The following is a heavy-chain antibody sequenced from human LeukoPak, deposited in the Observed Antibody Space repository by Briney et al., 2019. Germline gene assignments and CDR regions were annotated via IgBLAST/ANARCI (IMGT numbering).Heavy chain of an antibody. V-gene: IGHV4-39*01. CDR2: IYYSGST. J-gene: IGHJ2*01. CDR1: GGSISSNNYY. D-gene: IGHD6-13*01. CDR3: ARHLRAAGQDARPYWYFDL. Sequence: SSETLSLTCTVSGGSISSNNYYWGWIRQPPGKGLEWIGSIYYSGSTYHNPSLKSRVTISVDTSKNQFSLKLSSVTAADTAVYYCARHLRAAGQDARPYWYFDLWGRGTLVTVSS.